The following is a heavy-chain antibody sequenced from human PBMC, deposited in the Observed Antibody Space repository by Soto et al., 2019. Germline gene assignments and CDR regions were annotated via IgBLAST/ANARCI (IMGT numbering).Heavy chain of an antibody. Sequence: EVQLVESGGGLVQPGGSLSLSCEASGFTFSSYAMHWVGQAPGKGLEYVSVITSNGGNTDYASSVKGRFTISRDNSKNTLYLQMGSLRAEDMAVYYCARRIPFGYGMDVWGQGTTVTVSS. D-gene: IGHD2-21*01. CDR3: ARRIPFGYGMDV. J-gene: IGHJ6*02. CDR2: ITSNGGNT. V-gene: IGHV3-64*01. CDR1: GFTFSSYA.